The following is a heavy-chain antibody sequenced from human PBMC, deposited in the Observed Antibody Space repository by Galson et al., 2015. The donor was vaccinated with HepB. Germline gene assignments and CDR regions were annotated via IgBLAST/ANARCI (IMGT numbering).Heavy chain of an antibody. CDR1: GFTFSSYS. CDR3: ARDGVVATISYFDY. V-gene: IGHV3-21*01. J-gene: IGHJ4*02. Sequence: SLRLSCAASGFTFSSYSMNWVRQAPGKGPEWVSSISGSSSYIYYADSVQGQFTISRDNARNSLYLQMNSLRAEDTAVYYCARDGVVATISYFDYWGQGTLVTVSS. CDR2: ISGSSSYI. D-gene: IGHD5-12*01.